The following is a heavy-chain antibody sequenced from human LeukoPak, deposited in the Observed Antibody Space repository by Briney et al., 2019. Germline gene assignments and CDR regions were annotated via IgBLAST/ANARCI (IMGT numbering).Heavy chain of an antibody. D-gene: IGHD3-3*01. J-gene: IGHJ4*02. CDR3: ARQEDFSMYYFDY. CDR2: INHSGST. Sequence: SETLSLTCAVYGGSFSGYYWSWIRQPPGKGLEWIGEINHSGSTNYNPSLKSRVTISVDTSKNQFSLKLSSVTAADTAVYYCARQEDFSMYYFDYWGQGTLVTVSS. V-gene: IGHV4-34*01. CDR1: GGSFSGYY.